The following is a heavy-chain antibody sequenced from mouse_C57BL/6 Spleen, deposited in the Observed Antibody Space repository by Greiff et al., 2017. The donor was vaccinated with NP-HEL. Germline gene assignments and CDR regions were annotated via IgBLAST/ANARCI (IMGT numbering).Heavy chain of an antibody. CDR2: IDPADSYT. CDR3: ARRNYYGSSLTMDY. J-gene: IGHJ4*01. D-gene: IGHD1-1*01. V-gene: IGHV1-59*01. CDR1: GYTFTSYW. Sequence: QVQLQQPGAELVRPGTSVKLSCKASGYTFTSYWMHWVKQRPGQGLEWIGVIDPADSYTNYNQKFKGKATLTVDTSSSTAYMQLISLTSEDSAVYYCARRNYYGSSLTMDYWGQGTSVTVSS.